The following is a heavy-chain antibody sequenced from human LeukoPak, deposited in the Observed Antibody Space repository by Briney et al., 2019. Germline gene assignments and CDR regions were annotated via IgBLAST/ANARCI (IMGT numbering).Heavy chain of an antibody. CDR3: ALWGIAVAGCPAPYFDY. J-gene: IGHJ4*02. CDR2: INPNSGGT. V-gene: IGHV1-2*02. Sequence: ASVKVSCKASGYTFTGYYMHWVRQAPGQGLEWMGWINPNSGGTNYAQKFQGRVTMTRDTSISTAYMELSRLRSDDTAVYYCALWGIAVAGCPAPYFDYWGQGTLVTVSS. D-gene: IGHD6-19*01. CDR1: GYTFTGYY.